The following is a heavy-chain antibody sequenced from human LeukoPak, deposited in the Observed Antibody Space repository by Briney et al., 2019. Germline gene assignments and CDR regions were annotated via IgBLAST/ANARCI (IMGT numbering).Heavy chain of an antibody. V-gene: IGHV3-11*03. J-gene: IGHJ3*02. Sequence: GGSLRLSCAASGFTFSDYYMSWIRQAPGKGLDWVSYISFGSTHTNYADSVKGRFSISRDNTKNSVYPQMNSLRSEDTAVYYCARNDAFDIWGHGTMVTVS. CDR2: ISFGSTHT. CDR1: GFTFSDYY. CDR3: ARNDAFDI.